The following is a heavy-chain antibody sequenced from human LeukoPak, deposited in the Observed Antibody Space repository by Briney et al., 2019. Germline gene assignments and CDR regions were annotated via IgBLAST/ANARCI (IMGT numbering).Heavy chain of an antibody. V-gene: IGHV1-2*02. Sequence: ASVKVSCKASGYTFTGHYMHWVRQAPGQGLEWMGWINANSGGTNYVQKFQGRVTMTRDTSISTAYMELSRLRSDDTAVYYCARSGYYPTDFDYWGQGTLVTVSS. J-gene: IGHJ4*02. CDR2: INANSGGT. CDR3: ARSGYYPTDFDY. CDR1: GYTFTGHY. D-gene: IGHD3-3*01.